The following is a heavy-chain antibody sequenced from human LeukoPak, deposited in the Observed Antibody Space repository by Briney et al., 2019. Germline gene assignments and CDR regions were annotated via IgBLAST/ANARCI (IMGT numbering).Heavy chain of an antibody. V-gene: IGHV4-31*03. D-gene: IGHD6-19*01. CDR3: ARGVRQWLANFDY. CDR2: IYYSGST. CDR1: GGSISSGGYY. J-gene: IGHJ4*02. Sequence: PSQTLSLTCTVSGGSISSGGYYWSWIRQHPGKGLERIGYIYYSGSTYYNPSLKSRVTISVDTSKNQFSLKLSSVTAADTAVYYCARGVRQWLANFDYWGQGTLVTVSS.